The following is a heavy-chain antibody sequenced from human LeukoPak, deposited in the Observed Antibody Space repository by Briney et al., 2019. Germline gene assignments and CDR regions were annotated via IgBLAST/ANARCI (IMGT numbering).Heavy chain of an antibody. Sequence: ASVKVSCKASGYTFTGYYMHWVRQAPGQGLEWMGWINPNSGGTNYAQKFQGRVTMTRDTSISTAYMELSRLRPDDTAVYYCAREESSSSWYGHYYYYGMDVWGQGTTVTVSS. J-gene: IGHJ6*02. CDR1: GYTFTGYY. CDR2: INPNSGGT. V-gene: IGHV1-2*02. D-gene: IGHD6-13*01. CDR3: AREESSSSWYGHYYYYGMDV.